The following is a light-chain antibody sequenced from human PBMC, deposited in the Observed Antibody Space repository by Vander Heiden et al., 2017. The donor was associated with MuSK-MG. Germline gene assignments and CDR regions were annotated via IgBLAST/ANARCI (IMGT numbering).Light chain of an antibody. CDR2: AAS. Sequence: DIQVTQSPSSLSASVGDRVTITCRASQSISSYLNWYQQKPGKAPKLLIYAASSLQSGVPSRFSGSGYGTDFTLTISSLQPEDFAPYYCQQSDSTPLYTFGQGTKLEIK. CDR3: QQSDSTPLYT. CDR1: QSISSY. J-gene: IGKJ2*01. V-gene: IGKV1-39*01.